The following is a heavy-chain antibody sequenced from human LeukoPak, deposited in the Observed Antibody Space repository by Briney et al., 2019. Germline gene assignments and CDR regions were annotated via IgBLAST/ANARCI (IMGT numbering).Heavy chain of an antibody. Sequence: SETLSLTCTVSGGSISSYYWSWIRQPPGKGLEWIGYIYYSGSTNYNPSLKSRVTISVDTSKNQFSLKLSSVTAADTAVYYCAGIIAVAGKVLELDYWGQGTLVTVSS. CDR1: GGSISSYY. CDR3: AGIIAVAGKVLELDY. J-gene: IGHJ4*02. V-gene: IGHV4-59*01. CDR2: IYYSGST. D-gene: IGHD6-19*01.